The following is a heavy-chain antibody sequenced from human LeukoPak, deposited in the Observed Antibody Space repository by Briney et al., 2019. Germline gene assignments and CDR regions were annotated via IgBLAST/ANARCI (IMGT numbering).Heavy chain of an antibody. CDR2: MNPNSGNT. V-gene: IGHV1-8*03. CDR1: GYTFTSYD. Sequence: ASVKVSCKASGYTFTSYDINWVRQATGQGLEWMGWMNPNSGNTGYAQKFQGGVTITRNTSISTAYMELSSLRSEDTAVYYCARAHYYYDSSGGEYYYYMDVWGKGTTVTVSS. CDR3: ARAHYYYDSSGGEYYYYMDV. J-gene: IGHJ6*03. D-gene: IGHD3-22*01.